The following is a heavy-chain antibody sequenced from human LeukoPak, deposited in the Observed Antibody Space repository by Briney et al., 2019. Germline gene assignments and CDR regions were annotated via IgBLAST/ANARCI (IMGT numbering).Heavy chain of an antibody. V-gene: IGHV1-69*13. CDR2: IIPIFNTA. J-gene: IGHJ5*02. Sequence: SVKVSCKASGGTFSSYAISWVRQAPGQGLEWMGGIIPIFNTANYAQKFQGRVTITADESTSTAYMELSSLRSEDTAVYYCARGRGSYYSESGVDPWGQGTLVTVSS. D-gene: IGHD1-26*01. CDR1: GGTFSSYA. CDR3: ARGRGSYYSESGVDP.